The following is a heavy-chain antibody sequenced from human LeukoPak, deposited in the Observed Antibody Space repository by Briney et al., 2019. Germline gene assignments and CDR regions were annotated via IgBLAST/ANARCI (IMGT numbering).Heavy chain of an antibody. V-gene: IGHV1-2*06. CDR1: GYTFTGYY. D-gene: IGHD3-10*01. J-gene: IGHJ6*03. CDR3: ARFVPLTMVRGVIITDYYMDV. Sequence: ASVKLSCKASGYTFTGYYMHWVRQAPGQGLEWMGRINPNSGGTNYAQKFQGRVTMTRDTSISTAYMELSRLRSDDTAVYYCARFVPLTMVRGVIITDYYMDVWGKGTTVTVSS. CDR2: INPNSGGT.